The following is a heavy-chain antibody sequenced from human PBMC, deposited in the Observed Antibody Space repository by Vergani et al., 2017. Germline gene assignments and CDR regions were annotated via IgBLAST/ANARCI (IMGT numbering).Heavy chain of an antibody. CDR3: TTAWGVYYLHGEYFQY. CDR1: GFTFDTYT. J-gene: IGHJ1*01. CDR2: ISSGGGDI. V-gene: IGHV3-23*01. Sequence: EVQLLESGGGLVQPGGSRRLSCAGAGFTFDTYTMDYVRQAPGKGLEWVATISSGGGDICYADSVKGRFTISIYNSKNTLFLQMNSLKDEDTAVYYCTTAWGVYYLHGEYFQYWGRGTLVAVSS. D-gene: IGHD3-10*01.